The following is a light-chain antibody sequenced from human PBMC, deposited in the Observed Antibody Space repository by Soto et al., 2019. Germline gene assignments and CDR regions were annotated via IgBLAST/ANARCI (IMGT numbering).Light chain of an antibody. CDR3: QQYGSSPWT. CDR1: QSISSSY. Sequence: TQSPSTLPASVGDIVTITFRASQSISSSYLAWYQQKPGQAPRLLIYAASRRATGIPDRFSGSGSGTDFTLTISRLEPEDFAVYYCQQYGSSPWTFGQGTKVDIK. V-gene: IGKV3-20*01. CDR2: AAS. J-gene: IGKJ1*01.